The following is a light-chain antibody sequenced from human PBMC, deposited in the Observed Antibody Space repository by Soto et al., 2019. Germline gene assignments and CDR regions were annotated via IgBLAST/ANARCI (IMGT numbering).Light chain of an antibody. J-gene: IGKJ4*01. V-gene: IGKV3-11*01. Sequence: EIVMTQSPATLSVSPGERATLSCRASQSVSSNLAWYQHKPGQAPRLLIYDASNRATGIPARFSGSGSGTDFTLTISSLEPEDFAVYYCQQRYNWPLTFGGGTKVDIK. CDR3: QQRYNWPLT. CDR2: DAS. CDR1: QSVSSN.